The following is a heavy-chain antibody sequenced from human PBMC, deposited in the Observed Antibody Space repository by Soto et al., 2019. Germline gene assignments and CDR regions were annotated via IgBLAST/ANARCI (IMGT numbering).Heavy chain of an antibody. V-gene: IGHV1-69*06. CDR3: ARAPGDLVYYFDY. D-gene: IGHD7-27*01. CDR1: GGTFSSYA. Sequence: SVKVSCKASGGTFSSYAISWVRQAPGQGLEWMGGIIPIFGTANYAQKFQGRVTITADKSTSTAYMELSSLRSEDTAVYYCARAPGDLVYYFDYWGQGTLVTVSS. CDR2: IIPIFGTA. J-gene: IGHJ4*02.